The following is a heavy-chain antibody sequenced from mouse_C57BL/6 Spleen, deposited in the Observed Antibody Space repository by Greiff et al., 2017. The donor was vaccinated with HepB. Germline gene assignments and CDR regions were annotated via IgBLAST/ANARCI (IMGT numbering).Heavy chain of an antibody. D-gene: IGHD2-14*01. Sequence: QVQLKESGPELVKPGASVKISCKASGYAFSSSWMNWVKQRPGKGLEWIGRIYPGDGDTNYNGKFKGKATLTADKSSSTAYMQLSSLTSEDSAVYFCAREGGTWRFAYWGQGTLVTVSA. CDR2: IYPGDGDT. J-gene: IGHJ3*01. CDR1: GYAFSSSW. CDR3: AREGGTWRFAY. V-gene: IGHV1-82*01.